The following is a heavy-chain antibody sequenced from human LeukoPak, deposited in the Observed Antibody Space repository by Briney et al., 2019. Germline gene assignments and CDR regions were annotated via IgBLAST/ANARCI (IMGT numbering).Heavy chain of an antibody. CDR3: AKRIAVAPRYFDC. Sequence: GGSLRLSCAASGFTFSSYSMNWVRQAPGKGLEWVSYISSSSSTIYYADSVKGRFTISRDNSKNTLYLQMNSLRAEDTAVYYCAKRIAVAPRYFDCWGQGTLVTVSS. J-gene: IGHJ4*02. V-gene: IGHV3-48*01. CDR2: ISSSSSTI. CDR1: GFTFSSYS. D-gene: IGHD6-19*01.